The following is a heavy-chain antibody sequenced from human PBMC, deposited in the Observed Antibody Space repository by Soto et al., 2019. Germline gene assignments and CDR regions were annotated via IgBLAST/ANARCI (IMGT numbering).Heavy chain of an antibody. Sequence: SETLSLTCTVSGGSISSYYWSWIRQPPGKGLEWIGYIYYSGSTNYNPSLKSRVTISVDTSKNQFSLKLSSVTAVDTAVYYCARGHPFDYWGQGTLVTVSS. V-gene: IGHV4-59*01. CDR2: IYYSGST. CDR3: ARGHPFDY. J-gene: IGHJ4*02. CDR1: GGSISSYY.